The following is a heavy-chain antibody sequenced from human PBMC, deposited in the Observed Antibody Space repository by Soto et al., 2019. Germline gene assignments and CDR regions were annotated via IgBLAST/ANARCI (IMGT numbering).Heavy chain of an antibody. V-gene: IGHV3-48*03. CDR1: GFTFSNYE. D-gene: IGHD3-3*01. CDR2: ISSSGSTK. CDR3: AKELTIFGIDY. Sequence: GGSLRLSCAASGFTFSNYEMKWVRQAPGKGLEWVSYISSSGSTKDYADSVKGRFTISRDNAKNSLYLEMNSLRAEDTAVYYCAKELTIFGIDYWGQGTLVTVSS. J-gene: IGHJ4*02.